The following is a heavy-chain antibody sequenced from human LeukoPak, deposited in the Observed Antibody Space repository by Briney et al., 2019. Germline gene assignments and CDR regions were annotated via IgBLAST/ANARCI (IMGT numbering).Heavy chain of an antibody. D-gene: IGHD3-22*01. V-gene: IGHV4-34*01. CDR3: ARGLPRDYFDTSGDDY. J-gene: IGHJ4*02. CDR1: GGSFSGYS. CDR2: INHSGNT. Sequence: SETLSLTCAVYGGSFSGYSWTWIRQRPGKGLEWIGEINHSGNTKYNPSLKSRVTISLDTSRNQFSLKLSSVTAADTAVYYCARGLPRDYFDTSGDDYWGQGTRVTVSS.